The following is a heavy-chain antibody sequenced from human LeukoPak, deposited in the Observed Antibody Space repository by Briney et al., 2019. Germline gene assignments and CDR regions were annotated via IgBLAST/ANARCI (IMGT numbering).Heavy chain of an antibody. CDR3: ARDLSRSFSMIRGLIQHREFDF. CDR1: GFTFSSYE. Sequence: GGSLRLSCAASGFTFSSYEMNWVRPAPGKGLEWVANIKQDGSEKYYVDSVKGRFTISKDNAKNSLYLQMNSLRAEATAVYYCARDLSRSFSMIRGLIQHREFDFWGRGTLVTVSS. V-gene: IGHV3-7*01. J-gene: IGHJ4*02. CDR2: IKQDGSEK. D-gene: IGHD3-10*01.